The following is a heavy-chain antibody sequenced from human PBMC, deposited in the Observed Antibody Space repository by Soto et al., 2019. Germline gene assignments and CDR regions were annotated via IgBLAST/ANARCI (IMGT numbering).Heavy chain of an antibody. CDR2: INAGNGNT. J-gene: IGHJ6*02. V-gene: IGHV1-3*01. CDR1: GYTFTSYA. CDR3: ARGPWGMMLDYGMDV. D-gene: IGHD2-8*01. Sequence: ASVKVSCKASGYTFTSYAMHWVRQAPGQRLEWMGWINAGNGNTKYSQKFQGRVTITRDTSASTAYMELSSLRSDDTAVYYCARGPWGMMLDYGMDVWGQGTTVNVS.